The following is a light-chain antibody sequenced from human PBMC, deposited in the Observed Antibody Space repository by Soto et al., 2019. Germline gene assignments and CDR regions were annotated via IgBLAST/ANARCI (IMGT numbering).Light chain of an antibody. J-gene: IGKJ1*01. V-gene: IGKV1-5*03. CDR3: QQYDTYAT. CDR2: KAS. CDR1: QSINSW. Sequence: DIQMTQSPSTLSASVGDRVTITCRASQSINSWLAWYQQKPGKAPKLLIYKASSLESGVPARFSGSGSGTEFTLSISSLRPDDFATYYCQQYDTYATFGQGTKVEIK.